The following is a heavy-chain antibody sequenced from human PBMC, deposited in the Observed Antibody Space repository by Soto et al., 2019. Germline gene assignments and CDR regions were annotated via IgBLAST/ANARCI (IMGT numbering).Heavy chain of an antibody. CDR1: GFTFSIYA. Sequence: EVQLLESGGGLVQPGGSLRLSCAASGFTFSIYAMSWVRQAPGKGLEWVSTISGNGGTSYADFVRGRFTISRDNAKNTRYLQMNSLRADDTAIYDCAKDAPGSGWLSDYWGQGTLVTVSS. CDR2: ISGNGGT. V-gene: IGHV3-23*01. CDR3: AKDAPGSGWLSDY. J-gene: IGHJ4*02. D-gene: IGHD3-22*01.